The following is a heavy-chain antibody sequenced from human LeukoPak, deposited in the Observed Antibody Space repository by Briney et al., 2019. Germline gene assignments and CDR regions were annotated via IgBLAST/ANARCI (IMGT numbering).Heavy chain of an antibody. V-gene: IGHV1-2*02. CDR2: INPNGGGT. D-gene: IGHD3-3*01. Sequence: GASVKVSCKASGYTFTGYYMHWVRQAPGQGLEWMGWINPNGGGTNYAQKFQGRVTMTRDTSISTAYMELSRLRSDDTAVYYCARGGHVLRFLEWSVDYWGQGTLVTVSS. CDR3: ARGGHVLRFLEWSVDY. CDR1: GYTFTGYY. J-gene: IGHJ4*02.